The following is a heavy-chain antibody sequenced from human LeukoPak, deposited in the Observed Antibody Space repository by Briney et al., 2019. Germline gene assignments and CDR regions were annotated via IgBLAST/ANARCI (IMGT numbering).Heavy chain of an antibody. Sequence: ASVKVSCKASGYSFTSHYMHWVRQAPGQGLEWMGLINPSGSSTLYAQKFQGRVTMTRDMSTTTDYMELSSLRSEDTAVYYCARGNSVGDIAWWFDPWGQGTLVTVSS. CDR3: ARGNSVGDIAWWFDP. V-gene: IGHV1-46*01. D-gene: IGHD3-16*02. J-gene: IGHJ5*02. CDR2: INPSGSST. CDR1: GYSFTSHY.